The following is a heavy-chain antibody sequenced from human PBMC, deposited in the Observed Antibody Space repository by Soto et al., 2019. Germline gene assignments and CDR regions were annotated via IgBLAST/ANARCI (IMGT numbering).Heavy chain of an antibody. V-gene: IGHV4-31*03. CDR3: ARMYSSGSGWFHP. D-gene: IGHD6-19*01. CDR1: GYSITAGGYY. Sequence: LQESGPGLVKPSQTLSLTCFLSGYSITAGGYYWSWIRHLPGKGLEWIGSFYSSGSIIYNPSLRSRVSISGDTSSNHFSMSLTSVTGADTGRYYCARMYSSGSGWFHPWGQGTLVTVSS. J-gene: IGHJ5*02. CDR2: FYSSGSI.